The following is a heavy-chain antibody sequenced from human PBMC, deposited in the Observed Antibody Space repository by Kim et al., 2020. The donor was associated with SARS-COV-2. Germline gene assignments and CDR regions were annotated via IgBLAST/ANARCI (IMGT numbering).Heavy chain of an antibody. V-gene: IGHV3-23*01. CDR1: GFTFRNYA. J-gene: IGHJ4*02. D-gene: IGHD1-7*01. CDR3: AIKNFGNYPFDY. CDR2: IDGNGGNI. Sequence: GGSLRLSCAASGFTFRNYAMAWVRQAPGKGLEWVSSIDGNGGNIAYADSVKGRSTISIENSKNTLYLQVNSLRADDTAVYFCAIKNFGNYPFDYWGQGTL.